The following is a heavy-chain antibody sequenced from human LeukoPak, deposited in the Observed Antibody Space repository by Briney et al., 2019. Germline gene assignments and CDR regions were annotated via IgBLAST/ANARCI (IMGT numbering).Heavy chain of an antibody. J-gene: IGHJ4*02. CDR2: IKQDGSEK. V-gene: IGHV3-7*01. D-gene: IGHD3-16*02. Sequence: GGSLRLSCAASGLTFSSYWMSWVRQAPGKGLERVANIKQDGSEKYYVDSVKGRFTSSRDNAKNSLYLQMNSLRAEDTAVYYCARTYYDYVWGSYPFDYWGQGILVTVSS. CDR1: GLTFSSYW. CDR3: ARTYYDYVWGSYPFDY.